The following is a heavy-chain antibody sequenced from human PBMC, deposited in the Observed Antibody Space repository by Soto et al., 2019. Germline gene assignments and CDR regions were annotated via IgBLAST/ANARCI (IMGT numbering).Heavy chain of an antibody. CDR3: AKSAPRRYYYYGMDV. V-gene: IGHV3-30*18. Sequence: GGSLRLSCAASGFTFSSYGMHWVRQAPGKGLEWVAVISYDGSNKYYADSVKGRFTISRDNSKNTLYLQMNSLRAEDTAVYYCAKSAPRRYYYYGMDVWGQGTTVTVSS. CDR2: ISYDGSNK. J-gene: IGHJ6*02. CDR1: GFTFSSYG.